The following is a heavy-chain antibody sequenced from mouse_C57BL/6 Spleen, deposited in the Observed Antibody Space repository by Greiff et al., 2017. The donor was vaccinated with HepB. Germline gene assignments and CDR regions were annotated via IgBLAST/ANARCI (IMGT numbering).Heavy chain of an antibody. Sequence: QVQLQQPGAELVKPGASVKLSCKASGYPFTSYWMHWVKQRPGQGLEWIGMIHPNSGSTNYNEKFKSKATLTVDKSSSTAYMQLSSLTSEDSAVYYCASSITTVVVPDYWGQGTTLTVSS. V-gene: IGHV1-64*01. J-gene: IGHJ2*01. D-gene: IGHD1-1*01. CDR3: ASSITTVVVPDY. CDR1: GYPFTSYW. CDR2: IHPNSGST.